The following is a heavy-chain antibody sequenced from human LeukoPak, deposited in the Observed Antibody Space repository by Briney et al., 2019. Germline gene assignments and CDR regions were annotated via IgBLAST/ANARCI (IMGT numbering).Heavy chain of an antibody. CDR2: ISYDGSNK. J-gene: IGHJ6*02. D-gene: IGHD3-22*01. CDR1: GFTFSSYG. Sequence: PGGSLRLSCAASGFTFSSYGMHWVRQAPGKGLEWVAVISYDGSNKYYADSVKGRFTISRGNSKNTLYLQMNSLRAEDTAVYYCAKNYYDIRDYYGMDVWGQGTTVTVSS. CDR3: AKNYYDIRDYYGMDV. V-gene: IGHV3-30*18.